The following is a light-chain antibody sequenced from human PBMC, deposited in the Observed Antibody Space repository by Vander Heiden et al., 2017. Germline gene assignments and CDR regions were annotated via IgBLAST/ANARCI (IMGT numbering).Light chain of an antibody. CDR3: CSYADSRV. CDR1: SSDVGNYNL. Sequence: QSALTQPASVSGSPGQSITISCTGISSDVGNYNLVSWYQQHPGKAPKLMIYEVSKRPSGVSNRFSGSKSGNTASLTISELQAEDEADYYCCSYADSRVFGGGTKLTVL. CDR2: EVS. V-gene: IGLV2-23*02. J-gene: IGLJ3*02.